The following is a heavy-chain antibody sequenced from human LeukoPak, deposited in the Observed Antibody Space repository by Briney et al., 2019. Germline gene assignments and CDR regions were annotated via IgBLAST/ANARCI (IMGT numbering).Heavy chain of an antibody. CDR2: IFSSGST. D-gene: IGHD2/OR15-2a*01. V-gene: IGHV4-59*08. CDR1: GGSITGYY. J-gene: IGHJ5*02. CDR3: ARLTKFLTTYYPTP. Sequence: PSETLSPTCTVSGGSITGYYWSWIRQPPGKGLEWVGYIFSSGSTNYNPSLKSRVTISLDTSKSQFSLKLISVTASDTAVYYCARLTKFLTTYYPTPWGQGTLVTVSS.